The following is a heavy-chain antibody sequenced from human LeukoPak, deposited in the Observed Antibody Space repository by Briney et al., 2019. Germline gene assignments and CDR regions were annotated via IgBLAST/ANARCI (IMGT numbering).Heavy chain of an antibody. V-gene: IGHV3-23*01. CDR1: GFTFSSYA. D-gene: IGHD3-22*01. CDR3: AKELVYYDSSGYSGYYFVY. Sequence: GGSLRLSCAASGFTFSSYAMSWVRQAPGKGLEWVSAISGSGGSTYYADSVKGRFTISRDNSKNTLYLQMNSLRAEDTAVYYCAKELVYYDSSGYSGYYFVYWGQGTLVTVSS. J-gene: IGHJ4*02. CDR2: ISGSGGST.